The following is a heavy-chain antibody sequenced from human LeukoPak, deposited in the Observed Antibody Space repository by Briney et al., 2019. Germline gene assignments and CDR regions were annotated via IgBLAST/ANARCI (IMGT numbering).Heavy chain of an antibody. D-gene: IGHD1-26*01. CDR1: GFTVSSNY. J-gene: IGHJ6*03. CDR2: IYSGGST. Sequence: GGSLRLSCAASGFTVSSNYMSWVRQAPGKGLEWVSVIYSGGSTYYADSVKGRFPISRDNSKSTLYLQMNSLRAEDTAVYYCAKGRGWEASYYYYYMDVWGKGTTVTISS. V-gene: IGHV3-53*01. CDR3: AKGRGWEASYYYYYMDV.